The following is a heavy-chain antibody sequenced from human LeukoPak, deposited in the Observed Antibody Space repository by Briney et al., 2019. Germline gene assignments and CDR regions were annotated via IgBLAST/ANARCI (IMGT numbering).Heavy chain of an antibody. CDR1: GFTFSSYS. CDR3: AKGSPDTAMALPTGY. D-gene: IGHD5-18*01. V-gene: IGHV3-30*18. J-gene: IGHJ4*02. Sequence: GGSLRLSCAASGFTFSSYSMNWVRQAPGKGLEWVAVISYDGSNKYYADSVKGRFTISRDNSKNTLYLQMNSLRAEDTAVYYCAKGSPDTAMALPTGYWGQGTLVTVSS. CDR2: ISYDGSNK.